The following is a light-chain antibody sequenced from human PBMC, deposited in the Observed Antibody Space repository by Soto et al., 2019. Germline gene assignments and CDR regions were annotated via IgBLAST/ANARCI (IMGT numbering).Light chain of an antibody. CDR1: QSISDR. CDR2: DAS. J-gene: IGKJ1*01. V-gene: IGKV1-5*01. Sequence: DIQITQSPSTLPASVGDSLPIPCRASQSISDRLAWYQRKPGKAPKLLILDASSLESGVPSRFSGSGSGTEFTLTISSLQPDDFATYYCQHYRTVWAFGQGTKVEIK. CDR3: QHYRTVWA.